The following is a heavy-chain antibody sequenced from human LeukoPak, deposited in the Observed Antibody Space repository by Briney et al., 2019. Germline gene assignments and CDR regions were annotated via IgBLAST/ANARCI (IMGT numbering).Heavy chain of an antibody. J-gene: IGHJ5*02. D-gene: IGHD3-10*01. Sequence: GGSLRLSCAASGFTFSSYAMSWVRQAPGKGLEWVSAISGSGGSTYYADSVKGRFTISRDNSKNTLYLQMISLRAEDTAVYYCAKDEDYYGSGSYYTYNWFDPWGQGTLVTVSS. CDR1: GFTFSSYA. V-gene: IGHV3-23*01. CDR2: ISGSGGST. CDR3: AKDEDYYGSGSYYTYNWFDP.